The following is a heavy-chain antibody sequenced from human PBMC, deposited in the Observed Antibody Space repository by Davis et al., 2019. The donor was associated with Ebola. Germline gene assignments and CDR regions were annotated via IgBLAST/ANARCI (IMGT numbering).Heavy chain of an antibody. CDR2: INHSGGT. J-gene: IGHJ4*02. V-gene: IGHV4-34*01. CDR3: ARESYRYSYGYFS. Sequence: MPSETLSLTCAVYGGSFSGYYWSWIRQPPGKGLEWIGEINHSGGTNYNPSLKSRVTISVDTSKNQFSLKLGSVTAADTAVYYCARESYRYSYGYFSWGQGTLVTVSS. D-gene: IGHD5-18*01. CDR1: GGSFSGYY.